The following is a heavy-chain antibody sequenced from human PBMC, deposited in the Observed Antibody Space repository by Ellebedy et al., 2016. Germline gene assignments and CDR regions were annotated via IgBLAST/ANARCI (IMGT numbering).Heavy chain of an antibody. Sequence: ASVKVSCKASGYTFTSYGISWVRQAPGQGLEWMGWISAYNGNTNYAQKLQGRVTMTTDTSTSTAYMELRSLRSDDTAVYYCARGFSIAVAGNWFDPWGQGTLVTVSS. D-gene: IGHD6-19*01. CDR2: ISAYNGNT. CDR1: GYTFTSYG. CDR3: ARGFSIAVAGNWFDP. J-gene: IGHJ5*02. V-gene: IGHV1-18*04.